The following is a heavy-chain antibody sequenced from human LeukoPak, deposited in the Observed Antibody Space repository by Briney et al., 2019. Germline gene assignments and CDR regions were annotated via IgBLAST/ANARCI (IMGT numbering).Heavy chain of an antibody. V-gene: IGHV3-33*01. J-gene: IGHJ3*02. CDR3: ARDRGKGVLLWLGGDFDI. CDR1: GFTFSSYG. Sequence: GGSLRLSCAASGFTFSSYGMHWVRQAPGKGLEWVAVIWYDGSNKYYADSVKGRFTISRDNSKNTLYLQMNSLRAEDTAVYYCARDRGKGVLLWLGGDFDIWGQGTMVTVSS. D-gene: IGHD3-10*01. CDR2: IWYDGSNK.